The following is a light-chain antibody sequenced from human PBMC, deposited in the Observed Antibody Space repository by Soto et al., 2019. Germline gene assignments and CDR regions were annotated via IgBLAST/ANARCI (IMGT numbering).Light chain of an antibody. V-gene: IGKV3-20*01. CDR1: QSVSSSY. Sequence: EIVLTQSPGTLSLSPGGRATLSCRASQSVSSSYLAWYQQKPGQAPRLLIYRASSRATGIPDRFSGSGSGTDFTLTISRLEPEDFAVYFCQQYAGPPTTFGQGTRLEIK. CDR2: RAS. J-gene: IGKJ5*01. CDR3: QQYAGPPTT.